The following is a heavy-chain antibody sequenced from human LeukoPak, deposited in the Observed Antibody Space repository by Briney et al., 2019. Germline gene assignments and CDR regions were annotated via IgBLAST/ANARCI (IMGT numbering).Heavy chain of an antibody. CDR2: IIPIFGTA. Sequence: ASVKVSCKASGGTFSSYAISWVRQAPGQGLEWMGGIIPIFGTANYAQKFQGRVTITTDESTSTAYMELSSLRSEDTAVYYCARTSAAGTQGYAYYYYMGVWGKGTTVTVSS. D-gene: IGHD6-13*01. CDR1: GGTFSSYA. V-gene: IGHV1-69*05. J-gene: IGHJ6*03. CDR3: ARTSAAGTQGYAYYYYMGV.